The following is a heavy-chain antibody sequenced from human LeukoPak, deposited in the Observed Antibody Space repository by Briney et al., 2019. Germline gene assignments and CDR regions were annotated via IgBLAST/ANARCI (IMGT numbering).Heavy chain of an antibody. V-gene: IGHV3-11*01. D-gene: IGHD2-15*01. J-gene: IGHJ5*02. Sequence: GGSLRLSCAASGFTFSDYYMNWIRQAPGKGLEWLSYISASSGTKYYADSVKGRFAISRDNAKNSLYLQMNSLRAEDTAVYYCARGLAANDWFDPWGQGTLVTVSS. CDR1: GFTFSDYY. CDR2: ISASSGTK. CDR3: ARGLAANDWFDP.